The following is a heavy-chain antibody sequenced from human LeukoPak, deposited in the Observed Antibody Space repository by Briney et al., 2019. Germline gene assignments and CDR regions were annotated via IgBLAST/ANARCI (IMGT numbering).Heavy chain of an antibody. CDR3: ARHIDYDILTGTDYYYGMDV. CDR2: IYYGGST. V-gene: IGHV4-59*08. J-gene: IGHJ6*02. CDR1: GGSISSYY. D-gene: IGHD3-9*01. Sequence: SETLSLTCTVSGGSISSYYWSWIRQPPGKELEWIGYIYYGGSTNYNPSLRSRVTISVDTSKNQFSLKLSSVTAADTAVYYCARHIDYDILTGTDYYYGMDVWGQGTTVTVSS.